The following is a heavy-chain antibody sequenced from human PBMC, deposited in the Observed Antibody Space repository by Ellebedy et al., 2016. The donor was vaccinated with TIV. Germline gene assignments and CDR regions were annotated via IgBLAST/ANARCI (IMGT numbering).Heavy chain of an antibody. CDR1: GFTVNSNY. CDR2: VYNDNFT. D-gene: IGHD6-13*01. V-gene: IGHV3-66*01. CDR3: ARDLYSSSLRHYDYHGLDV. J-gene: IGHJ6*02. Sequence: PGGSLRLSCAASGFTVNSNYMSWVRQAPGKGLEWVSTVYNDNFTKYADSVKGRFTISRDISKNTLYLQMNSLKAEDTAVYYCARDLYSSSLRHYDYHGLDVWGQGTTVTVSS.